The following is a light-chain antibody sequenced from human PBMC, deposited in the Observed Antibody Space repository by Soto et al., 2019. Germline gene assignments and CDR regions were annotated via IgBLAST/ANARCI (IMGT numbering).Light chain of an antibody. J-gene: IGLJ1*01. CDR1: TSNIGSNT. CDR2: TNN. V-gene: IGLV1-44*01. CDR3: AAWDDSLNGFYV. Sequence: QSVLSQPPSASGTPGQRITISCSGSTSNIGSNTVNWYQQLPGSAPKLLIYTNNQRPSGVPDRFSASKSGTPASLAITGLQSEDEADYYCAAWDDSLNGFYVFGTGTKGTVL.